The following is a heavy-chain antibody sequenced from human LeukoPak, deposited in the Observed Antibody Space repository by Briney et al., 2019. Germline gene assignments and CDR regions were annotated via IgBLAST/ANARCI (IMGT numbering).Heavy chain of an antibody. J-gene: IGHJ4*02. D-gene: IGHD4/OR15-4a*01. CDR3: ARGGLFRYGGTSGDY. Sequence: GGSLRLSCEASGFTFSTYWMTWVRQAPGKGLEWVANINQHGSESYYVDPVKGRFIISRDNAKNSLYLHMSSLRGDDMAVYYCARGGLFRYGGTSGDYWGQGTLVTVSS. V-gene: IGHV3-7*01. CDR2: INQHGSES. CDR1: GFTFSTYW.